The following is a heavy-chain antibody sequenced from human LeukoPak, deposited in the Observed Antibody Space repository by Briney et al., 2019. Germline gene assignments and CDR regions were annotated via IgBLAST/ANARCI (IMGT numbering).Heavy chain of an antibody. D-gene: IGHD1-1*01. CDR3: ARVGTTLRFDP. CDR1: GGPISSSSYY. J-gene: IGHJ5*02. V-gene: IGHV4-39*07. CDR2: IYYSGSM. Sequence: SETLSLTCTVSGGPISSSSYYWGWIRQPPGKGLEWIGNIYYSGSMYWNLSLKSRVTIPIDTSKKQFSLKLSSVTAADTAVYYCARVGTTLRFDPWGQGTLVTVSS.